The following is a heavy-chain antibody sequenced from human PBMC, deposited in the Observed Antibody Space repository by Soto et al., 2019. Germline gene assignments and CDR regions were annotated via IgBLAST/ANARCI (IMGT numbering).Heavy chain of an antibody. D-gene: IGHD3-10*01. CDR2: IYYSGST. Sequence: SETLSLTCTVSGGSISSGGYYGSWIRQHPGKGLEWIGYIYYSGSTYYNPSLKSRVTISVDTSKNQFSLKLSSVTAADTAVYYCARAWKVRGVAYPNWFDPWGQGTLVTVSS. V-gene: IGHV4-31*03. CDR1: GGSISSGGYY. CDR3: ARAWKVRGVAYPNWFDP. J-gene: IGHJ5*02.